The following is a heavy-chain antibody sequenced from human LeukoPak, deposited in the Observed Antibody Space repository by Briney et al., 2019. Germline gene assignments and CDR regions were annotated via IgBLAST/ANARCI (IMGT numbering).Heavy chain of an antibody. CDR3: ARGGSLAVAPHQYYFDY. V-gene: IGHV1-46*01. J-gene: IGHJ4*02. CDR1: GYTFTTYY. CDR2: INPSGGST. D-gene: IGHD6-19*01. Sequence: ASGKVSCMASGYTFTTYYMHWVRQDTGQVLEWMVIINPSGGSTAYAQNFQGRVNMTRDTSTSAVYMELSSLRSEDTAVYYCARGGSLAVAPHQYYFDYWGQGTLVTVSS.